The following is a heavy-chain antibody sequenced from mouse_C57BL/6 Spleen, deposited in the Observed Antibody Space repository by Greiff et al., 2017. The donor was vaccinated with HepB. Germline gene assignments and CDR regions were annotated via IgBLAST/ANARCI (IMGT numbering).Heavy chain of an antibody. CDR1: GFTFSDYG. CDR2: ISSGSSTI. CDR3: ARPGDYGYFDY. D-gene: IGHD2-4*01. Sequence: EVKLVESGGGLVKPGGSLKLSCAASGFTFSDYGMHWVRQAPEKWLEWVAYISSGSSTIYYADTVKGRFTISRDNAKNTLFLQMTSLRSEDTAMYYCARPGDYGYFDYWGQGTTLTVSS. V-gene: IGHV5-17*01. J-gene: IGHJ2*01.